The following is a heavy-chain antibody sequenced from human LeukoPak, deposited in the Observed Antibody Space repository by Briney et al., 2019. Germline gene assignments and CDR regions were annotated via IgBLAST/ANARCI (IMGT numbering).Heavy chain of an antibody. CDR1: GFTFSSYS. V-gene: IGHV3-21*01. J-gene: IGHJ4*02. CDR2: ISSSSSYI. D-gene: IGHD5-12*01. CDR3: ASARDRYNGYDFQFDY. Sequence: PGGSLRLSCAASGFTFSSYSMNWVRQAPGKGLEWVSSISSSSSYIYYADSVKGRFTISRDNAKNSLYLQMNSLRAEDTAVYYCASARDRYNGYDFQFDYWGQGTLVTVSS.